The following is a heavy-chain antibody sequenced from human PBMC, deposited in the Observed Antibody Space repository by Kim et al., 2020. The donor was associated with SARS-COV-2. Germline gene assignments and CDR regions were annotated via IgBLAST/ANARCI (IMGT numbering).Heavy chain of an antibody. CDR1: GGSFSGYY. CDR3: AGRVMVRGVSVWFDP. CDR2: INHSGST. J-gene: IGHJ5*02. V-gene: IGHV4-34*01. D-gene: IGHD3-10*01. Sequence: SETLSLTCAVYGGSFSGYYWSWIRQPPGKGLEWIGEINHSGSTNYNPSLKSRVTISVDTSKNQFSLKLSSVTAADTAVYYCAGRVMVRGVSVWFDPWGQGTLVTVSS.